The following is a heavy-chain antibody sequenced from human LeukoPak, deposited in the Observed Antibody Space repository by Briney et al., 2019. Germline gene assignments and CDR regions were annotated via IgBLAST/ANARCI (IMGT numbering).Heavy chain of an antibody. V-gene: IGHV4-39*01. D-gene: IGHD2-21*01. Sequence: PSETLSLTCTVSGDSISIKNNYWGWIRQSPGKGLEWIGSLYHTGSMYYNPSLKSLVTISVDTSKKQFSLKLNSLTAADTAVYYCVRHAYYYYYYMDVWGNRTTVTVSS. CDR2: LYHTGSM. CDR3: VRHAYYYYYYMDV. J-gene: IGHJ6*03. CDR1: GDSISIKNNY.